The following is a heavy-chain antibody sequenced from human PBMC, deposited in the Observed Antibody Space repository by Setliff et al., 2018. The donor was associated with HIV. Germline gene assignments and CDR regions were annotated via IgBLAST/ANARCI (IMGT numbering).Heavy chain of an antibody. Sequence: SETLSLTCTVSGDSISSGSYYWSWIRQPAGKGLEWIGRIYTTGTTDYNPSLKTRVSMSIDTSKNQFSLNLSSVTAADTAVYYCARENYYDQKGAFDIWGQGTMVTVS. D-gene: IGHD3-22*01. CDR1: GDSISSGSYY. CDR2: IYTTGTT. J-gene: IGHJ3*02. V-gene: IGHV4-61*02. CDR3: ARENYYDQKGAFDI.